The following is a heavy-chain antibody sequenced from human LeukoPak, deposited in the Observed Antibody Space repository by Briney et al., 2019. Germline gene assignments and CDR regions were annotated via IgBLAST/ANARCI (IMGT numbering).Heavy chain of an antibody. CDR3: VRDQGAPDH. D-gene: IGHD1-26*01. J-gene: IGHJ4*02. CDR2: ISDSSTTI. V-gene: IGHV3-48*01. Sequence: GGSLRLSCAASGFTFSSYAMNWVRQAPGKGLEWISYISDSSTTIYYADSVKGRFTTSRDNAKNSLHLQMNSLRVEDTAVYYCVRDQGAPDHWGQGTLVTVSS. CDR1: GFTFSSYA.